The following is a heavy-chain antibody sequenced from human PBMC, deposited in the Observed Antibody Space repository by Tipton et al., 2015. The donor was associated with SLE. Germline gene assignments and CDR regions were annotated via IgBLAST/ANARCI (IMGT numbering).Heavy chain of an antibody. CDR2: INHGGST. D-gene: IGHD6-25*01. CDR3: ARERRWFDP. V-gene: IGHV4-34*01. J-gene: IGHJ5*02. CDR1: GGSFSRYY. Sequence: LRLSCAVYGGSFSRYYWSWIRQPPGKGLEWIGEINHGGSTIYNPSLKSRVTISVDTSKNQFSLKLSSVTAADTAVYYCARERRWFDPWGQGTLVTVSS.